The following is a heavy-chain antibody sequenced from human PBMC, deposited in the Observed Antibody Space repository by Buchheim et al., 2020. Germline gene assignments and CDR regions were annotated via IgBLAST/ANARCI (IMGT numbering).Heavy chain of an antibody. V-gene: IGHV3-30-3*01. D-gene: IGHD3-22*01. CDR3: ARDLKYYDSSGYYSYWYFDL. CDR2: ISYDGSNK. Sequence: QVQLVESGGGVVQPGRSLRLSCAASGFTFSSYAMHWVRQAPGKGLEWVAVISYDGSNKYYADSVKGRFTISRDNSKNTMYLQMTSLRGEDTAVYYCARDLKYYDSSGYYSYWYFDLWGRGTL. CDR1: GFTFSSYA. J-gene: IGHJ2*01.